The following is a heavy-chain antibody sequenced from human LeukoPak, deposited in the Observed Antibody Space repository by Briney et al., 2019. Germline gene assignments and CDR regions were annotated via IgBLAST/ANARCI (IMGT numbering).Heavy chain of an antibody. D-gene: IGHD6-13*01. CDR3: ARVLYSSSWTDY. CDR2: IWYGGSNK. Sequence: PGRSLRLSCAASGFTFSSYGMHWVRQAPGKGLEWVAVIWYGGSNKYYADSVKGRFTISRDNSKNTLYLQMNSLRAEDTAVYYCARVLYSSSWTDYWGQGTLVTVSS. CDR1: GFTFSSYG. J-gene: IGHJ4*02. V-gene: IGHV3-33*01.